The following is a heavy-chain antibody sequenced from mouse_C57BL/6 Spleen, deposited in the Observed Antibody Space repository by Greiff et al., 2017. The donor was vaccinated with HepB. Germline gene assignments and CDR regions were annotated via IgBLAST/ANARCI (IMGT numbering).Heavy chain of an antibody. J-gene: IGHJ4*01. CDR1: GYAFSSSW. D-gene: IGHD2-2*01. CDR2: IYPGDGDT. V-gene: IGHV1-82*01. CDR3: ARAYGYDRGDMDY. Sequence: VQLQQSGPELVKPGASVKISCKASGYAFSSSWMNWVKQRPGKGLEWIGRIYPGDGDTNYNGKFKGKATLTADKSSSTAYMQLSSLTSEDSAVYFCARAYGYDRGDMDYWGQGTSVTVSS.